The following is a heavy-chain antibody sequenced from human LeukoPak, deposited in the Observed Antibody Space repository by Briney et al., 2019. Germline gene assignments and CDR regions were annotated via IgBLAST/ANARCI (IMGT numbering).Heavy chain of an antibody. CDR2: ISSSSSTI. V-gene: IGHV3-48*04. D-gene: IGHD6-13*01. Sequence: PGGSLRLSCAASGFTFSSYSMNWVRQAPGKGLEWVSYISSSSSTIYYADSVKGRFTISRDNAKNSLYLQMNSLRAEDTAVYYCARDNHDSSLDYWGQGTLVTVSS. CDR3: ARDNHDSSLDY. CDR1: GFTFSSYS. J-gene: IGHJ4*02.